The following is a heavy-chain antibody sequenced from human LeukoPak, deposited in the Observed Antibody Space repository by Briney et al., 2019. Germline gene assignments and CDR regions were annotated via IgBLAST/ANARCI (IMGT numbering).Heavy chain of an antibody. J-gene: IGHJ4*02. CDR2: ISGYNGDT. Sequence: GASVKVSCKSSGYTFTNYGISWVRQAPGQGLEWMGWISGYNGDTRYAQDLQGRVTVTTDTSTSTSYMELRSLRSEDTAVYYCAREQVLGSFDYWGQGTLVTVSS. V-gene: IGHV1-18*01. CDR3: AREQVLGSFDY. D-gene: IGHD3-10*01. CDR1: GYTFTNYG.